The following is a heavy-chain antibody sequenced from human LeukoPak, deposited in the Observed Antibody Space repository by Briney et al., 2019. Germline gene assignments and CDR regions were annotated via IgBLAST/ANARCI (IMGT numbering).Heavy chain of an antibody. V-gene: IGHV4-34*01. J-gene: IGHJ4*02. CDR3: ARGLLLWFREFGYDY. CDR2: INHSGST. Sequence: SETLSLTCAVYGGSFSGYYWSWIRQPPGKGLEWIGEINHSGSTNYNPSLKSRVTISVDTSKNQFSLKLSSVTAADTAVYYCARGLLLWFREFGYDYWGQGTLVTVSS. CDR1: GGSFSGYY. D-gene: IGHD3-10*01.